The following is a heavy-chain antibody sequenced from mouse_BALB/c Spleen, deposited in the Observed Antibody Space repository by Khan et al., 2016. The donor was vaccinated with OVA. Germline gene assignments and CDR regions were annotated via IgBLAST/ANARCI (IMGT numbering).Heavy chain of an antibody. CDR3: ARSFFYYYAYAFDD. D-gene: IGHD1-1*01. CDR1: GFSITSDYA. Sequence: EVQLQESGPGLVKPSQSLSLTCTVTGFSITSDYAWNWIRQFPGNKLEWMGYISYSGTTSYNPSLKSRISFTRDTSKNQFFLQLISVTTEDTATYYVARSFFYYYAYAFDDLGQGTLITVSS. CDR2: ISYSGTT. J-gene: IGHJ2*01. V-gene: IGHV3-2*02.